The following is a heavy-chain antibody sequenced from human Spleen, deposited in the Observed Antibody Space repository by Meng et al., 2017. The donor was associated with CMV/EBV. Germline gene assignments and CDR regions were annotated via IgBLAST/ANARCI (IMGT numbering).Heavy chain of an antibody. CDR3: ATLTPTTRDF. CDR1: GGSVSSGSYF. Sequence: SETLSLTCNVFGGSVSSGSYFWSWVRQPPGKGLEYIGYIDYSGITDYNPSLKSRVIISLDTSKNQFSLKLSSVTAADTAMYYCATLTPTTRDFWGQGTLVTVSS. J-gene: IGHJ4*02. D-gene: IGHD1-26*01. CDR2: IDYSGIT. V-gene: IGHV4-61*01.